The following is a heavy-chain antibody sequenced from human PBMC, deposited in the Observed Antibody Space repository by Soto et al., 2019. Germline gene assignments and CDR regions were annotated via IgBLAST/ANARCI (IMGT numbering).Heavy chain of an antibody. CDR2: ISAYNGNT. J-gene: IGHJ3*02. D-gene: IGHD3-10*01. Sequence: ASVKVSCKASGYTFTSYGISWARQAPGQGLEWMGWISAYNGNTNYAQKLQGRVTMTTDTSTSTAYMELRSLRSDDTAVYYCARGSPVTMVRGVPGAFDIWGQGTMVTVSS. CDR3: ARGSPVTMVRGVPGAFDI. CDR1: GYTFTSYG. V-gene: IGHV1-18*01.